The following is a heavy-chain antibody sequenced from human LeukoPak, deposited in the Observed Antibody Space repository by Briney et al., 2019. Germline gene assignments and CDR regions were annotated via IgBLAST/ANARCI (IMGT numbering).Heavy chain of an antibody. Sequence: PSQTLSLTCTVSGGSISSGSYYWSWIRQPARKGLEWIGRIYTSGSTNYNPSLKSRVTISVDTSKNQFSLKLSSVTAADTAVYYCARDVRSGFLEWLSYYGMDVWGQGTTVTVSS. V-gene: IGHV4-61*02. J-gene: IGHJ6*02. CDR2: IYTSGST. CDR1: GGSISSGSYY. CDR3: ARDVRSGFLEWLSYYGMDV. D-gene: IGHD3-3*01.